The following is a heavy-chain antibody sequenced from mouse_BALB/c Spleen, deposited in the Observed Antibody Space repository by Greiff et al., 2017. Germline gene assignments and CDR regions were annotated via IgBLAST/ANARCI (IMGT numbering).Heavy chain of an antibody. J-gene: IGHJ4*01. CDR3: TGNYDYAMDY. Sequence: EVQLVESGGGLVKPGGSLKLSCAASGFTFSSYTMSWVRQTPEKRLEWVATISSGGSYTYYPDSVKGRFTISRDNAKNTLYLQMSSLKSEDTAMYYCTGNYDYAMDYWGQGTSVTVSS. V-gene: IGHV5-6-4*01. CDR1: GFTFSSYT. CDR2: ISSGGSYT. D-gene: IGHD2-1*01.